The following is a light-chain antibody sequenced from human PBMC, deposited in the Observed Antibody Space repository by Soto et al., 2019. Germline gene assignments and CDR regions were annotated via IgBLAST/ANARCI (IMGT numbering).Light chain of an antibody. CDR2: YDS. J-gene: IGLJ2*01. Sequence: SYELTQPPSVSVAPGETATITCGGNNIGSESVHWYQQRPGQAPVLVISYDSDRPSGIPERFSGSNSGNTATLTISRVEAGYEAHYYCQVWDTNVVFGGGTKVTVL. V-gene: IGLV3-21*04. CDR1: NIGSES. CDR3: QVWDTNVV.